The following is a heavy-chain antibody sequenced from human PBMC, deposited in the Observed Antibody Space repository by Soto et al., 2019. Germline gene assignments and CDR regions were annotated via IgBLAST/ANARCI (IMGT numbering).Heavy chain of an antibody. CDR3: ARDRDHACDY. CDR2: IIPIFGTT. CDR1: GGTFSSFA. V-gene: IGHV1-69*01. J-gene: IGHJ4*02. Sequence: QVQLVQSGAEVKKPGSSVKVSCKASGGTFSSFAISWVRQAPGQGLEWMGGIIPIFGTTNYAQKFQVRVTITADESTSTAYMEVTTLRSEDTAVYYCARDRDHACDYWGQGTLVTVSS.